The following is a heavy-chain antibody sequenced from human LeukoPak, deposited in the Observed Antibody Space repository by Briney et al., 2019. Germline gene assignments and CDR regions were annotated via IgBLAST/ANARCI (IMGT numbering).Heavy chain of an antibody. CDR2: INADGSIR. J-gene: IGHJ3*02. D-gene: IGHD5-24*01. CDR3: ARSRDGTLDI. Sequence: TGGSLRLSCVASAFTIAHTWVDWVRQAPGEGLVWVSSINADGSIRNYAESVKGRFTISRDTAKSTVFLQMNSLRVDDTAMYYCARSRDGTLDIWGQGAMVTVSS. CDR1: AFTIAHTW. V-gene: IGHV3-74*01.